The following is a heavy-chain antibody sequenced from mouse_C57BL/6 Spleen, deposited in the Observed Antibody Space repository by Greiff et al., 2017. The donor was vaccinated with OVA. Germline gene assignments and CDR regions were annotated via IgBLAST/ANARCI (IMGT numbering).Heavy chain of an antibody. CDR2: IWSDGST. Sequence: VKLLESGPGLVTPAQSLSITCTVSGFSLTGYGVHWVRQPPGKGLEWLVVIWSDGSTTYNSAPKSRLSISKDNSKSHVFLNMNSRQTEDKAMYLCSRHRRDDYAMDYWGQGTSVTVSS. CDR3: SRHRRDDYAMDY. V-gene: IGHV2-6-1*01. CDR1: GFSLTGYG. J-gene: IGHJ4*01.